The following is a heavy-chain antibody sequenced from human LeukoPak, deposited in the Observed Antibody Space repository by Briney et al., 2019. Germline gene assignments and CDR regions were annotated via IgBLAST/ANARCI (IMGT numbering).Heavy chain of an antibody. CDR3: ARQTAKKWDLPGSFDS. CDR1: GGSMSSDY. Sequence: SETLSLTCSVSGGSMSSDYWSWIRQSPGKGLEWIGRMFGDGGTNYSPSFQRRATMSVDTSTRRLSLRLNSVTAADTAVYYCARQTAKKWDLPGSFDSWGQGILVTVSS. D-gene: IGHD1-26*01. J-gene: IGHJ4*02. CDR2: MFGDGGT. V-gene: IGHV4-59*08.